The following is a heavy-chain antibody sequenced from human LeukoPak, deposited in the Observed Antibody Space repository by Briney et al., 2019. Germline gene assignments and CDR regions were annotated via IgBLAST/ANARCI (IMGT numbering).Heavy chain of an antibody. CDR2: MNPNSGNT. CDR3: ARDYNGDYVLAGY. CDR1: GYTFTSYD. J-gene: IGHJ4*02. Sequence: GASVKVSCKASGYTFTSYDINWVRQATGQGLEWMGWMNPNSGNTGYAQKFQGRVTITRNTSISTAYMELSRLRSDDTAVYYCARDYNGDYVLAGYWGQGTLVSVSS. V-gene: IGHV1-8*03. D-gene: IGHD4-17*01.